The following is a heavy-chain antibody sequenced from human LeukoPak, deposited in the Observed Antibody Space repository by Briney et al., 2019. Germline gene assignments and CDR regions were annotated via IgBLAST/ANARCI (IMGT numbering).Heavy chain of an antibody. V-gene: IGHV3-23*01. Sequence: GGSLRLSCAASGFTYDSYAVSWVRQAPGKGLEWVSAISGSGLDTYYADSVKGRFTVSRDNSKNTVYLQMNSLRAEDTAIYYCAREREGSPLYWGQGTLVTVSS. J-gene: IGHJ4*02. CDR3: AREREGSPLY. CDR2: ISGSGLDT. CDR1: GFTYDSYA.